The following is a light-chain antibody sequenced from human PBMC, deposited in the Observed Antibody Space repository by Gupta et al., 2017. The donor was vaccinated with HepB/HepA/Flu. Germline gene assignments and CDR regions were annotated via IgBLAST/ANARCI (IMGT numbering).Light chain of an antibody. CDR3: QHYGSSPPSST. V-gene: IGKV3-20*01. J-gene: IGKJ1*01. CDR1: QSVSSTY. Sequence: EIVLTQSPGTLPLSTGERATLSCRASQSVSSTYLTWYQQKPGQAPRLLIYGASSRATGITDMFSGSGSRTDFTLIISRLEPEDLAVYSCQHYGSSPPSSTFGQGTQVEVK. CDR2: GAS.